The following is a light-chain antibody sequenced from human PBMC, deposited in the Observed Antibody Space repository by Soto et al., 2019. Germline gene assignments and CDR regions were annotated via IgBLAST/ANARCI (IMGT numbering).Light chain of an antibody. CDR1: SSDVGSYNL. Sequence: QSALTHPASVSGSPGQSITISCTGTSSDVGSYNLVSWYQQHPGKAPKLMIYEVSKRPSGVSNRLSGSKSGNTASLTISGLQAEDEADYYCCSYAGRAKVFGGGTKVTVL. J-gene: IGLJ2*01. V-gene: IGLV2-23*02. CDR2: EVS. CDR3: CSYAGRAKV.